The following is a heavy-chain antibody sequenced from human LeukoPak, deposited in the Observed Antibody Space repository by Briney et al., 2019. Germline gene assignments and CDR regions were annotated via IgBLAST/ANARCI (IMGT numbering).Heavy chain of an antibody. J-gene: IGHJ5*02. CDR1: GFTFSSYS. D-gene: IGHD1-26*01. Sequence: GGSLRLSCAASGFTFSSYSMNWVRQAPGKGLEWVSYISSSSSTIYYADSVKGRFTISRDNAKNSLYLQMNSLRAEDTAVYYCARDGRGFDPWGQGTLVTVSS. CDR2: ISSSSSTI. V-gene: IGHV3-48*04. CDR3: ARDGRGFDP.